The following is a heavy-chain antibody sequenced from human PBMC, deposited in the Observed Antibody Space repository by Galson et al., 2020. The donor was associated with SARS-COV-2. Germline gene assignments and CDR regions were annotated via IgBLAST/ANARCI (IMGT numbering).Heavy chain of an antibody. CDR1: GFTFDSYA. J-gene: IGHJ4*02. D-gene: IGHD4-17*01. V-gene: IGHV3-30*01. Sequence: GGSLRLSCAASGFTFDSYAMNWVRQAPGKGLEWVALISYDGSKKYYADSAKGRFTISRDNSKKTLYLQMNSLRAEDTAVYYCARVDGDYAPDYWGQGTLVTVSP. CDR2: ISYDGSKK. CDR3: ARVDGDYAPDY.